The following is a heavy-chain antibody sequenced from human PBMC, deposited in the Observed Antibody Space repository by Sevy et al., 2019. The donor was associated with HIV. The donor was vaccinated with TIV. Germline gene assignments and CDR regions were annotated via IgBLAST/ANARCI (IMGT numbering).Heavy chain of an antibody. CDR1: GGSISSYY. Sequence: SETLSLTCTVSGGSISSYYWSWIRQPPGKGLEWIGYIYYSGSTNYNPSLKSRVTISVDTSKNQFCLKLSSVTAADTAVYYCARETTVTKGAFDIWGQGTMVTVSS. CDR3: ARETTVTKGAFDI. J-gene: IGHJ3*02. V-gene: IGHV4-59*01. CDR2: IYYSGST. D-gene: IGHD4-4*01.